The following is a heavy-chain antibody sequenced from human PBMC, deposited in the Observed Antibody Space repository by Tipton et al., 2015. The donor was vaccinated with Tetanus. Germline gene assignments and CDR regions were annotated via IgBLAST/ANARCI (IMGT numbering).Heavy chain of an antibody. Sequence: QLVQSGPEVKKPGSSVKVSCKASGGTFSSYAISWVRQAPGQGLEWMGGIIPIFGTANYAQKFQGRVTITADESTSTAYMELSSLRSEDTAVYYCASRFQGDLQLWLLGGFDYWGQGTLVTVSS. CDR2: IIPIFGTA. CDR1: GGTFSSYA. CDR3: ASRFQGDLQLWLLGGFDY. D-gene: IGHD5-18*01. J-gene: IGHJ4*02. V-gene: IGHV1-69*01.